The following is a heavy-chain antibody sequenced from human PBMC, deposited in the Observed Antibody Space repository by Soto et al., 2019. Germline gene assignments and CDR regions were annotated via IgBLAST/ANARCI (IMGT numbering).Heavy chain of an antibody. CDR2: INPNSGGT. V-gene: IGHV1-2*02. J-gene: IGHJ6*02. Sequence: APVKVSCKASGFTFSAYYIYWVRQAPEHGLEWIGWINPNSGGTNNAQKFQGRVTMTRDTSTSTVYMELSALIPDDTAVYYCARSLLDEYSSSWRSAYYGMDVWGQGTTVTVSS. CDR1: GFTFSAYY. D-gene: IGHD6-13*01. CDR3: ARSLLDEYSSSWRSAYYGMDV.